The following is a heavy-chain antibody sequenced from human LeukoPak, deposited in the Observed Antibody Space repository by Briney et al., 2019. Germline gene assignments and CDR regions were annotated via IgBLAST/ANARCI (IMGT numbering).Heavy chain of an antibody. D-gene: IGHD2-2*02. J-gene: IGHJ4*02. CDR3: AKDVQVVPAAIGVY. V-gene: IGHV3-21*04. Sequence: GGSLRLSCAASKFTFSDYTMNWVRQAPGKGLEWVSSISSTGSYIYYADSVKGRFTISRDNSKNTLYLQMNSLRAEDTVVYYCAKDVQVVPAAIGVYWGQGTLVTVSS. CDR2: ISSTGSYI. CDR1: KFTFSDYT.